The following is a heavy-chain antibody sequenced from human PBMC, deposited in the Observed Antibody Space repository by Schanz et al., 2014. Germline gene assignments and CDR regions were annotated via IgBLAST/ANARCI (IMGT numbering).Heavy chain of an antibody. CDR3: ARANYRRKINFDY. CDR2: IWYDENNK. V-gene: IGHV3-33*01. CDR1: GFTFSSYG. Sequence: QVRFVESGGGVVQFGRSLRLSCVASGFTFSSYGMHWVRQAPGKGLEWVAVIWYDENNKYYADSVKGRFTMSRDNSKNTLYLQRNSLRAEDTAVYYCARANYRRKINFDYWGRGTLXTVSA. D-gene: IGHD3-10*01. J-gene: IGHJ4*02.